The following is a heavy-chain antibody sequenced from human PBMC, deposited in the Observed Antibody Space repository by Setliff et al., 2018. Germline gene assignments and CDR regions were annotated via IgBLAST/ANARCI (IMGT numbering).Heavy chain of an antibody. CDR2: IHASGSP. V-gene: IGHV4-61*02. D-gene: IGHD3-9*01. CDR1: GGSITSGSFY. CDR3: ARERYFDWFFED. J-gene: IGHJ4*02. Sequence: SETLSLTCTVSGGSITSGSFYWSWIRQPAGKKLEWIGRIHASGSPDYNPSLKSRVTISRDTSTNQFSLKLSSVTAADAAVYYCARERYFDWFFEDWGQGTLVTVSS.